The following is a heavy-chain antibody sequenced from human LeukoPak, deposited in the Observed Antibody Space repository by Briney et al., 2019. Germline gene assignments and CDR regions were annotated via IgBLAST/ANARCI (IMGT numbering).Heavy chain of an antibody. Sequence: SQTLSLTCAISGDRVSSNSAAWNWIRQSPSRGLEWLGRTYYKSNWYNDYAVSVKSRMTINPDTSKNQFSLQLNSVTPEDTAVYYCALDAGGSGTFDYWGQGTLVTVSS. V-gene: IGHV6-1*01. CDR3: ALDAGGSGTFDY. D-gene: IGHD6-19*01. CDR1: GDRVSSNSAA. CDR2: TYYKSNWYN. J-gene: IGHJ4*02.